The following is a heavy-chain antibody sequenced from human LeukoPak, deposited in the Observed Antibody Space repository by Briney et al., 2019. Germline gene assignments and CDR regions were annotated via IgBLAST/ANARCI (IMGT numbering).Heavy chain of an antibody. CDR1: GGSISNSF. V-gene: IGHV4-4*07. CDR2: VYTSGST. D-gene: IGHD3-10*01. J-gene: IGHJ5*02. CDR3: ARDMFGSGNFLPESP. Sequence: PSETLGLTCTVSGGSISNSFWSWVRQPAGKGLEWIGRVYTSGSTNCNPSLESRVTMLVDTSKNQFSLKLNSVTAADTAVYYCARDMFGSGNFLPESPWGQGTLVTVSS.